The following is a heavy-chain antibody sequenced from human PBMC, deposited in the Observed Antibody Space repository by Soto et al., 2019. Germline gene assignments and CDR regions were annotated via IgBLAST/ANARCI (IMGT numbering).Heavy chain of an antibody. V-gene: IGHV1-69*13. Sequence: SVKVSCKASGSTFSNYGISWVRQAPGQGLEWMGGLIPIFGTANYAQSFQDRVTITADESTSTAYMELSSLRSEDTAVYYCARVRLTSQNIPKGWFDPWGQGTVVTVSS. CDR1: GSTFSNYG. D-gene: IGHD2-2*01. CDR2: LIPIFGTA. CDR3: ARVRLTSQNIPKGWFDP. J-gene: IGHJ5*02.